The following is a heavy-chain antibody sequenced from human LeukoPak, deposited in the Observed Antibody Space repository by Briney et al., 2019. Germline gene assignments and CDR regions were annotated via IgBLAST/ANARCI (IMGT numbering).Heavy chain of an antibody. V-gene: IGHV1-69*13. CDR1: GGTFSSYA. CDR2: IIPIFGTA. J-gene: IGHJ5*02. Sequence: GASVKVSCKASGGTFSSYAISWVRQAPGQGLEWMGGIIPIFGTANYAQKFQGRVTITADESTSTAYMELSSLRSEDTAVYYCAREKDDSSGYYGFAPWGQGTLVTVSS. CDR3: AREKDDSSGYYGFAP. D-gene: IGHD3-22*01.